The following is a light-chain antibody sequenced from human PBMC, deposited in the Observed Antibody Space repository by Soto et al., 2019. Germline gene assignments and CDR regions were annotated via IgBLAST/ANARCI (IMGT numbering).Light chain of an antibody. CDR2: KAS. V-gene: IGKV1-5*03. CDR3: QHYNSYSEA. Sequence: DIQMTQSPSTLSGSVGDRVTITCRPSQTISSWLAWYQQKPGKAPKLLTYKASTLKSGVPSRFSGSGSGTEFTLTISSLQPDDFATYYCQHYNSYSEAFGQGTKVDIK. CDR1: QTISSW. J-gene: IGKJ1*01.